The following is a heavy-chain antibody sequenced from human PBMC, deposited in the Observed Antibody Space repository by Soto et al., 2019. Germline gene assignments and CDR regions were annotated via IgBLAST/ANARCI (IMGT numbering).Heavy chain of an antibody. CDR1: GDSISSHY. J-gene: IGHJ4*02. D-gene: IGHD3-10*01. Sequence: SETLSLTCTVSGDSISSHYWSWIRQPPGKGLEWIGFGSTKYNPSLKSRIRISVDTSKNQFSLNLTSATAADTAVYYCARVSTSASGSYYTLDDWDQGTPVTVSS. CDR2: GST. V-gene: IGHV4-59*11. CDR3: ARVSTSASGSYYTLDD.